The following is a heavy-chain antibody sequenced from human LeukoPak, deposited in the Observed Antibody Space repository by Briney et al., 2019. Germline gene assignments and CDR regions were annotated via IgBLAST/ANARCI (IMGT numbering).Heavy chain of an antibody. V-gene: IGHV3-7*01. CDR1: GFTFSNYW. D-gene: IGHD3-10*01. CDR3: ARRGSLDN. CDR2: IKEDGSAK. J-gene: IGHJ4*02. Sequence: GGPLRLSCAVSGFTFSNYWMSWVRQGPGKGLEWVANIKEDGSAKYYVDSVKGRFTVSRDNAMNSLYLQMNSLRVEDTAVYYCARRGSLDNWGQGTLVTVSS.